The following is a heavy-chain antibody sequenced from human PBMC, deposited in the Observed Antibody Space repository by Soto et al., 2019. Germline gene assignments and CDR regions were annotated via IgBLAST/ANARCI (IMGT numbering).Heavy chain of an antibody. Sequence: SETLSLTCAVSGGSISYSNWWSWVRQPPGKGLEWIGEIYHSGSTKYNPSLKSRVTISVDKSKNQFSLKLSSVTAADTAEYYCARVSGSYYYGMDVWGQGTTVTVSS. CDR2: IYHSGST. V-gene: IGHV4-4*02. D-gene: IGHD1-26*01. J-gene: IGHJ6*02. CDR1: GGSISYSNW. CDR3: ARVSGSYYYGMDV.